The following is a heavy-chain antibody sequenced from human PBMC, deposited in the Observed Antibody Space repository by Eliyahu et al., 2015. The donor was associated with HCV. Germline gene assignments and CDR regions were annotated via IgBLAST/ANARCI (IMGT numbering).Heavy chain of an antibody. CDR2: FDPEDGET. D-gene: IGHD3-10*01. CDR3: ATDPLIALSGSGRVLWDY. Sequence: QVXLVQSGXEVKKPGASVKVSCKVSGYTLTELSMXWVRQAPGKGLEWMGGFDPEDGETIYAQKFQGRVTMTEDTSTDTAYMELSSLRSEDTAVYYCATDPLIALSGSGRVLWDYWGQGTLVTVSS. V-gene: IGHV1-24*01. CDR1: GYTLTELS. J-gene: IGHJ4*02.